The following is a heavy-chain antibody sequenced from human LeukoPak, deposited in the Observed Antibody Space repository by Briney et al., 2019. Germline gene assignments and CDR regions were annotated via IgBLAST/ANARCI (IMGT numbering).Heavy chain of an antibody. CDR2: IYNDGNT. J-gene: IGHJ4*02. Sequence: PGGSLRLSCVASGFTVSNNHMSWVRQAPGEGLEWVSTIYNDGNTYYSDAVKGRFTISRDDSKNKLQLQLKSLRAEDKTAYYYVKDRGGGYSYGYSDYWGQGARLPVPS. D-gene: IGHD5-18*01. V-gene: IGHV3-66*01. CDR3: VKDRGGGYSYGYSDY. CDR1: GFTVSNNH.